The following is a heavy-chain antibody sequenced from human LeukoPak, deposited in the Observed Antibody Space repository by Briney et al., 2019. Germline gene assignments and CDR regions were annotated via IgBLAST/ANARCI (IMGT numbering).Heavy chain of an antibody. CDR1: GGSISSYY. V-gene: IGHV4-59*01. CDR3: ARDSSSWDDALDI. D-gene: IGHD6-13*01. J-gene: IGHJ3*02. Sequence: SETLSLTCTVSGGSISSYYWSWIRQPPGKGLEWIGYIYYSGSTNYNPSLKSRVTISVDTSKNQFSLKLSSVTAADTAVYYCARDSSSWDDALDIWGQGTMVTVSS. CDR2: IYYSGST.